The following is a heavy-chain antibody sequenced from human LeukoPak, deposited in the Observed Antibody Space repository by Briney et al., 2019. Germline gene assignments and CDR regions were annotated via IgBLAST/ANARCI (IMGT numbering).Heavy chain of an antibody. Sequence: SETLSLTCTASGGSISSSTYYWDWIRQPPGKGLQWIGSIYYGGSTYYNPSLKSRVHMSVDTSKNQFSLKLNSVTAADTAVYYCARRGLGELDYWGQGTLVTVSS. CDR2: IYYGGST. CDR3: ARRGLGELDY. CDR1: GGSISSSTYY. V-gene: IGHV4-39*01. J-gene: IGHJ4*02. D-gene: IGHD3-10*01.